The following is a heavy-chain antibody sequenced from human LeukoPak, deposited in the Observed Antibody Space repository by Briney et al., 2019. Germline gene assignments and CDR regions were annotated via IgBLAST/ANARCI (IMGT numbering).Heavy chain of an antibody. V-gene: IGHV4-59*12. CDR1: GGSISSYY. CDR3: ARGPPTGWFDP. Sequence: SETLSLTCTVSGGSISSYYWSWIRQPPGKGLEWIGYIYHSGSTYYNPSLKSRVTISVDRSKNQFSLKLSSVTAADTAVYYCARGPPTGWFDPWGQGTLVTVSS. J-gene: IGHJ5*02. CDR2: IYHSGST.